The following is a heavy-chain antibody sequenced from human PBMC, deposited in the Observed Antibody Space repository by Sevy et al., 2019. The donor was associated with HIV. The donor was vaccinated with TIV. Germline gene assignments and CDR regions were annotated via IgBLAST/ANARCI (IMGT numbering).Heavy chain of an antibody. D-gene: IGHD2-2*01. Sequence: GGSLRLSCAASGFSFSNYWRSWVRQAPGKGLEWVANIKLDGSEKYYVDSVKGRFTISRDNAKKSLYLQMNSLRTEDTAVYYCARDCSSTTCLWGMDVWGQGTTVTVSS. CDR1: GFSFSNYW. CDR2: IKLDGSEK. CDR3: ARDCSSTTCLWGMDV. J-gene: IGHJ6*02. V-gene: IGHV3-7*03.